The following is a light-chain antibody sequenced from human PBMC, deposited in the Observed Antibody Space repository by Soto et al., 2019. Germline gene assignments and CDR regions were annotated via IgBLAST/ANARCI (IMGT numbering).Light chain of an antibody. CDR1: QGLSSY. CDR3: QQYSSYPWT. Sequence: RMTQSPSSLSASTGDRVTITFRSSQGLSSYLDWYQQKPGTAPKLLIYSASTLQSGVPSRFSGSGSGTEFTLTISCLQSEDFATYYCQQYSSYPWTFGQGTKVEIK. CDR2: SAS. V-gene: IGKV1-8*01. J-gene: IGKJ1*01.